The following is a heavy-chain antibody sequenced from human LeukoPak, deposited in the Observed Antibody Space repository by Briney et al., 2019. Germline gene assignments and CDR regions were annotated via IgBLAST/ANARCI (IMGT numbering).Heavy chain of an antibody. CDR3: ARVVGATFDAFDI. CDR2: INPNSGGT. J-gene: IGHJ3*02. D-gene: IGHD1-26*01. CDR1: GYTFTGYY. Sequence: ASVKVSCKASGYTFTGYYMHWVRQAPGQGLEWMGWINPNSGGTNYAQKFQGWVTMTRDTSISTAYMELSRLRSDDTAVYYCARVVGATFDAFDIWGQGTMVTVSS. V-gene: IGHV1-2*04.